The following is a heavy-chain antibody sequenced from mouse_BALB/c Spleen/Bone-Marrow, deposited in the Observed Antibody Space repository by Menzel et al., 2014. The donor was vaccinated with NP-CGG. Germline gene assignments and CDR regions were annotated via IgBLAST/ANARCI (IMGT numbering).Heavy chain of an antibody. CDR3: AREGYASTAWFAY. J-gene: IGHJ3*01. V-gene: IGHV1-67*01. CDR2: INTYSGNT. Sequence: QVQLQQSGPELVRPGVSVKISCKGSGYTFTDYAMHWVKQSHAKSLEWIGVINTYSGNTNYNQNFKGKATMTVDKSSSPAFMELARLTYEDSAIYYSAREGYASTAWFAYWGQGTLVTVSA. D-gene: IGHD1-1*01. CDR1: GYTFTDYA.